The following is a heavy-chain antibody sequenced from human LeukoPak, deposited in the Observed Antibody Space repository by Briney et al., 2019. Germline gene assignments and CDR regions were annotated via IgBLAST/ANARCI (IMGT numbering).Heavy chain of an antibody. CDR1: GFTFSSYS. CDR2: ISSSSSYI. Sequence: GGSLRLSCAASGFTFSSYSMNWVRQAPGKGLEWVSSISSSSSYIYYADSVKGRFTISRDNAKNSLYLQMNSLRAEDTAVYYCAKDDSSGLYYYYMDVWGKGTTVTISS. J-gene: IGHJ6*03. D-gene: IGHD6-19*01. V-gene: IGHV3-21*01. CDR3: AKDDSSGLYYYYMDV.